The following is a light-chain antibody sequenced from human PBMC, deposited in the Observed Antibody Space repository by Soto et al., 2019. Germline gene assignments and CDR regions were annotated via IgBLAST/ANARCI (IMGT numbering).Light chain of an antibody. CDR3: QQYGSSPFT. CDR2: GAC. J-gene: IGKJ3*01. CDR1: QTINNNY. Sequence: EIVLTQSPGTLSLSPGERATLSCRASQTINNNYLTWYQQKPGQAPRLLIYGACSRATGIPDRFSGSGSGTDLTLTISRLEPEDFAVYYGQQYGSSPFTFGPGTKVDIK. V-gene: IGKV3-20*01.